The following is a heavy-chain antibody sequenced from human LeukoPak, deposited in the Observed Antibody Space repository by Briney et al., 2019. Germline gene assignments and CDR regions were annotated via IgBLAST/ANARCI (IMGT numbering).Heavy chain of an antibody. V-gene: IGHV3-21*01. J-gene: IGHJ4*02. D-gene: IGHD2-2*01. CDR2: ISSSSSYI. Sequence: PGGSLRLSCAASGFTFSSYSMNWVRQAPGKGLEWVSSISSSSSYIYYADSVKGRFTISRDNDKNSLYLQMNSLRAEDTAVYYCARGFYVPATETGDYWGQGTLVTVSS. CDR1: GFTFSSYS. CDR3: ARGFYVPATETGDY.